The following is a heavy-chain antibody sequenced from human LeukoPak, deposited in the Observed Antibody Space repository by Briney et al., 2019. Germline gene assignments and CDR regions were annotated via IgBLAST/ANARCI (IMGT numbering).Heavy chain of an antibody. CDR2: INPNGITT. CDR3: AKEFNRGLPDY. V-gene: IGHV3-74*01. D-gene: IGHD2-21*01. J-gene: IGHJ4*02. CDR1: GFIFRNYW. Sequence: GGSLRLSCAASGFIFRNYWMHWVRQAPGKGLVWVARINPNGITTTYTDSVKGRFTISRDNAKNTLYLQMNSLRAEDTAVYYCAKEFNRGLPDYWGQGTLVTVPS.